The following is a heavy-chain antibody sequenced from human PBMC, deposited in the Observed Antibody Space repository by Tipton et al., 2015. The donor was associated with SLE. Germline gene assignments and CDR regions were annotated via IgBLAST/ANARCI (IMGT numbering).Heavy chain of an antibody. Sequence: LRLTCTVSGGSFSGYYWTWIRQPAGRGLEWIGRISTSGNTKYHPSLQSRVTMSIDTSKNQFSLKLNSVTAADTAVYYCASTTIWGSGGNWLDPWGQGTLVPVS. J-gene: IGHJ5*02. CDR3: ASTTIWGSGGNWLDP. CDR2: ISTSGNT. V-gene: IGHV4-4*07. D-gene: IGHD5/OR15-5a*01. CDR1: GGSFSGYY.